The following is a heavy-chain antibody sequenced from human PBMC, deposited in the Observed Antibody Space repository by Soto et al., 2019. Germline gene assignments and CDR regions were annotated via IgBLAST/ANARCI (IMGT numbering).Heavy chain of an antibody. CDR1: GFTFSRYG. CDR2: IWYDGSNK. V-gene: IGHV3-33*01. J-gene: IGHJ4*02. CDR3: ARDQYPPLLGYSYPDY. Sequence: SLRLSCPASGFTFSRYGMHWVRQAPGKGLEWVAVIWYDGSNKYYADSVKGRFTISRDNSKNTLYLQMNSLRAEDTAVYYCARDQYPPLLGYSYPDYWGQGTLVTVSS. D-gene: IGHD5-18*01.